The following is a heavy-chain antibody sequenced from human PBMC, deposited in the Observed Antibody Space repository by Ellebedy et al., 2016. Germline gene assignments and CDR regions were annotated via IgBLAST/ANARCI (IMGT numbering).Heavy chain of an antibody. CDR3: AVDGTDV. Sequence: GGSLRLSXAASGFTFSSYWMHWVRQAPGKGLEWVSGISGSGGGTYYAESVKGRFTISRDTSSNTLFLQMNSLRAEDTAVYHCAVDGTDVWGEGTSVTVSS. CDR2: ISGSGGGT. CDR1: GFTFSSYW. D-gene: IGHD1-26*01. V-gene: IGHV3-23*01. J-gene: IGHJ6*04.